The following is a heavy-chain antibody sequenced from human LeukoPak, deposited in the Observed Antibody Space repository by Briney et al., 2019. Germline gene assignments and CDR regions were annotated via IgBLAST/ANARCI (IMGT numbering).Heavy chain of an antibody. CDR2: IIPILGIA. D-gene: IGHD3-3*01. Sequence: ASVKVFCKASGGTFSSYAISWVRQAPGQGLEWMGRIIPILGIANYAQKFQGRVTITADKSTSTAYMELSSLRSEDTAVYYCARAAHITIFGVVTHDAFDIWGQGTMVTVSS. J-gene: IGHJ3*02. CDR1: GGTFSSYA. V-gene: IGHV1-69*04. CDR3: ARAAHITIFGVVTHDAFDI.